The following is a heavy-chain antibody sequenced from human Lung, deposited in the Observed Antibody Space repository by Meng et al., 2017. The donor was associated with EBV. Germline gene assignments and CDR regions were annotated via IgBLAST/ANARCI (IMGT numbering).Heavy chain of an antibody. CDR1: GFTFSSYA. D-gene: IGHD3-9*01. V-gene: IGHV3-23*01. J-gene: IGHJ4*02. CDR2: ISGSGGST. Sequence: EVQLLVSGGGLVQHGXXXXLSGAASGFTFSSYAMSWVRQAPGKGLEWVSAISGSGGSTYYADSVKGRFTISRDNSKNTLYLQMNSLRAEDTAVYYCAKARRGYFDWLPFDYWGQGTLVTVSS. CDR3: AKARRGYFDWLPFDY.